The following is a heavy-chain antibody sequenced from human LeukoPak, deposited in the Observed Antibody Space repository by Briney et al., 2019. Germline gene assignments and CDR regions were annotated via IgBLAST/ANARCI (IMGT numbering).Heavy chain of an antibody. Sequence: PGRSLRLSCAASGFTFSSYEMNWVRQAPGKGLEWVSYISSSAGTIYYADSVKGRFTISRDNAKNSLYLQMNSLTAEDTALYYCARGAPSGILSSPFDYWGQGTLVTVSS. J-gene: IGHJ4*02. V-gene: IGHV3-48*03. CDR1: GFTFSSYE. D-gene: IGHD3-9*01. CDR3: ARGAPSGILSSPFDY. CDR2: ISSSAGTI.